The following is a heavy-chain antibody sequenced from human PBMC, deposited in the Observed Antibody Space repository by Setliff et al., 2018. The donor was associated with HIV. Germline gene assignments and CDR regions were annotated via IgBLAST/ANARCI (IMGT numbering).Heavy chain of an antibody. J-gene: IGHJ3*02. D-gene: IGHD4-4*01. V-gene: IGHV1-18*01. Sequence: ASVKVSCKTAEYTSASYVINWVRQAAGQGLEWMGWINAGNGNTKYPQKFQGRVTISRDTSASTAYMELRSLRGDDTAVYYCAREGYSVDAFDIWGQGTMVTVS. CDR1: EYTSASYV. CDR2: INAGNGNT. CDR3: AREGYSVDAFDI.